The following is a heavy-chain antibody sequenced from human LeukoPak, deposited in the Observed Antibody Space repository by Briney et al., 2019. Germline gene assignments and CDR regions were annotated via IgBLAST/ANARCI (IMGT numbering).Heavy chain of an antibody. V-gene: IGHV4-59*01. CDR1: GGSISDYY. D-gene: IGHD1-26*01. CDR2: IHSTGRT. Sequence: SETLSLTCTVSGGSISDYYWSWIRQPPGKGLEWIGYIHSTGRTNHNPSLKSRVTFSIDTSKNQYSLKLTSVTAADTAVYYCVRDRGASWGQGTLVTVSS. CDR3: VRDRGAS. J-gene: IGHJ4*02.